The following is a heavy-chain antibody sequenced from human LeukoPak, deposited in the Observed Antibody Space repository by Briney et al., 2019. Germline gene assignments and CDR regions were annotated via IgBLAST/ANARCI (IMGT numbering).Heavy chain of an antibody. J-gene: IGHJ4*02. CDR3: ASFGISWRSSY. Sequence: GSLRLSCAASGFTFSDYYMSWIRQAPGKGLVWVSRISDDGSYTSNVDSVKGRFTISRDNVNNMLYLHMNSLRAEDTAVYYCASFGISWRSSYWGQGTLVTVSS. V-gene: IGHV3-74*01. D-gene: IGHD2-21*01. CDR1: GFTFSDYY. CDR2: ISDDGSYT.